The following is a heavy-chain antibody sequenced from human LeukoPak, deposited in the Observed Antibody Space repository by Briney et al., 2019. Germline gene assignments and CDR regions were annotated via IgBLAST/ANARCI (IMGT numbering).Heavy chain of an antibody. CDR3: AWPGYYYDSSGYFI. D-gene: IGHD3-22*01. V-gene: IGHV3-74*01. CDR1: GFTFSSYW. J-gene: IGHJ4*02. Sequence: GGSLRLSCAASGFTFSSYWMHWVRQAPGKGLVWVSRINSDGSSTSYADSVKGRFTISSDNAKNTLYLQMNSLRAEDTAVYYCAWPGYYYDSSGYFIWGQGTLVTVSS. CDR2: INSDGSST.